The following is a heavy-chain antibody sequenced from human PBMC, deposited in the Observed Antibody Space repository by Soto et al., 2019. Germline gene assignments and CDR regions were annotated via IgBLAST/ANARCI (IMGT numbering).Heavy chain of an antibody. CDR1: GFTFSDYY. J-gene: IGHJ3*02. CDR2: ISSSSSYT. CDR3: AREHTSGDSSPDPDAFDI. Sequence: PGGSLRLSCAASGFTFSDYYMSWIRQAPGKGLEWVSYISSSSSYTNYADSVKGRFTISRDNAKNSLYLQMNSLRAEDTAVYYCAREHTSGDSSPDPDAFDIWGQGTMVTVSS. D-gene: IGHD3-22*01. V-gene: IGHV3-11*06.